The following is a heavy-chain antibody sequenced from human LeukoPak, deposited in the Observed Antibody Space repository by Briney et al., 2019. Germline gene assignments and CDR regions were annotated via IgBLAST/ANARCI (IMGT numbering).Heavy chain of an antibody. V-gene: IGHV3-33*08. CDR2: IWYDGSNK. D-gene: IGHD5-24*01. CDR3: ARDRGPYYFDY. Sequence: GRSLRLSCAASGFTFSSYAMHWVRQAPGKGLEWVAVIWYDGSNKYYADSVKGRFTISRDNSKNTLYLQMNSLRAEDTAVYYCARDRGPYYFDYWGQGTLVTVSS. CDR1: GFTFSSYA. J-gene: IGHJ4*02.